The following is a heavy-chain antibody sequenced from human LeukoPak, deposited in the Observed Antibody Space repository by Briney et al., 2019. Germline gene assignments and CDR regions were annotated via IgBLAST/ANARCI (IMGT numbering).Heavy chain of an antibody. CDR3: ARVYCSTTSCYAVDY. CDR1: GVSISSYY. J-gene: IGHJ4*02. V-gene: IGHV4-59*01. CDR2: IYNSGNT. D-gene: IGHD2-2*01. Sequence: AETLSLTCTVSGVSISSYYWIWIRQPPGKGLEWIGYIYNSGNTNYNPSLNSRVSISLDTSKNQVSLKLSSVTAADTAVYYCARVYCSTTSCYAVDYWGPGTLVTVSS.